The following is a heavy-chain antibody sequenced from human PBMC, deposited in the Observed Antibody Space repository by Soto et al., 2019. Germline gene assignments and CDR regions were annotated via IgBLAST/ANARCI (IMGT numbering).Heavy chain of an antibody. CDR1: GFTFSTYA. CDR2: ITGNGGNT. CDR3: AKNAEATIRVGFDY. J-gene: IGHJ4*02. D-gene: IGHD5-12*01. Sequence: EVQLLESGGGLVQPGGSLRLSCAASGFTFSTYAMNWVRQAPGKGLEWVSTITGNGGNTYYADSVKGRFTISRDNSKNTLHLQMNGLRVEDTAVDYCAKNAEATIRVGFDYWGQGTLVTVS. V-gene: IGHV3-23*01.